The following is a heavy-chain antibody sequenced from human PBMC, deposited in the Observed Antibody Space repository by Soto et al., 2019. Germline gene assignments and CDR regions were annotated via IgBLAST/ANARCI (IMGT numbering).Heavy chain of an antibody. CDR1: GGSISSYY. D-gene: IGHD3-16*02. J-gene: IGHJ5*02. Sequence: SETLSLTCTVSGGSISSYYWSWIRQPPGKGLEWIGYIYYSGSTNYNPSLKSRVTISVDTSKNQFSLKLSSVTAADTAVYYCAGSYYDYIWGSYRFDPWGQGTLVTGSS. V-gene: IGHV4-59*08. CDR2: IYYSGST. CDR3: AGSYYDYIWGSYRFDP.